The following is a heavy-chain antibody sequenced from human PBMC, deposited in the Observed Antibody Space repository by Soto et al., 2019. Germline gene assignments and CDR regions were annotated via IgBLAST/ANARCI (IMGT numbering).Heavy chain of an antibody. D-gene: IGHD2-21*02. V-gene: IGHV4-34*01. CDR3: ARADRTLVTSYSLDV. CDR2: INHSGTI. CDR1: GGSFSGYY. J-gene: IGHJ6*02. Sequence: PSETLSLTCAVYGGSFSGYYWTWIRQPPGKGLEWIGEINHSGTINFNPSLKSRLTISLDTSKKHFSLKLSSVTDADTAAYYCARADRTLVTSYSLDVWGQGTKVTVS.